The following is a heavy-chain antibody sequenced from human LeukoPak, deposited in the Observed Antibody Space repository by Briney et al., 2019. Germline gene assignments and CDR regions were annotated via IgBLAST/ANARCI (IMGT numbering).Heavy chain of an antibody. V-gene: IGHV4-4*07. CDR2: IYTSGST. CDR3: ARDELRHYYDSSGYYSFNWFDP. D-gene: IGHD3-22*01. Sequence: SETLSLTCTVSGGSISSYYWSWIRQPAGKGLEWIGRIYTSGSTNYNPSLKSRVTMSVDTSKNQFFLKLSSVTAADTAVYYCARDELRHYYDSSGYYSFNWFDPWGQGTLVTVSS. J-gene: IGHJ5*02. CDR1: GGSISSYY.